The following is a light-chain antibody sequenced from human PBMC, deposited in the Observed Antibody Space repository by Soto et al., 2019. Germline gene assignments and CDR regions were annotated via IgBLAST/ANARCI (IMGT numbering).Light chain of an antibody. CDR3: SSHTTSSPPVL. J-gene: IGLJ3*02. Sequence: QSALTQPASVSGSPGQSITISCTGTSSDVGAFNFVSWYQQHPGKAPKLIIYDLRNRPSGVSDRFSGSKSGNTASLTIYGIQPEDQADYYCSSHTTSSPPVLFCGGTKLTVL. V-gene: IGLV2-14*03. CDR2: DLR. CDR1: SSDVGAFNF.